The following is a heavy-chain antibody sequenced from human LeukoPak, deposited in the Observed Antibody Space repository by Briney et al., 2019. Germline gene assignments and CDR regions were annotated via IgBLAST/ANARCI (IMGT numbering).Heavy chain of an antibody. Sequence: ASVKVSCKASGYTFGTHWMHWVRQAPGQGLEWMAIINPSGDFRSYAQKFQGRLTVTRDMSTRTVCMELSDLRPEDTAVYYCARDYSGEWEQLTGWWFDPWGQGTLVTASS. D-gene: IGHD1-26*01. CDR2: INPSGDFR. J-gene: IGHJ5*02. CDR3: ARDYSGEWEQLTGWWFDP. V-gene: IGHV1-46*01. CDR1: GYTFGTHW.